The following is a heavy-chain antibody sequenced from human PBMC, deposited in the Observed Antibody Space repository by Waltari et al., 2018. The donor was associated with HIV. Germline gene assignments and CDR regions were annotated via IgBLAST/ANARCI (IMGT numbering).Heavy chain of an antibody. CDR1: GGSFSGYY. J-gene: IGHJ6*02. CDR2: INHSGST. V-gene: IGHV4-34*01. CDR3: ARSGLLYYYGMDV. Sequence: QVQLQQWGAGLLKPSETLSLTCAVYGGSFSGYYWSWIRQPPGKGLEWIGEINHSGSTNYNPSRKSRVTISVDTSKNQFSLKLNSVTAADTAVYYCARSGLLYYYGMDVWGQGTTVTVSS.